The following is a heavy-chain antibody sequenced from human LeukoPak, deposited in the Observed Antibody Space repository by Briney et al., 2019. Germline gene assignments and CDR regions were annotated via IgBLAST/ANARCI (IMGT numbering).Heavy chain of an antibody. D-gene: IGHD2-15*01. CDR2: INPNSGGT. J-gene: IGHJ6*02. CDR1: GYTFTGYY. CDR3: ARGLLPYYYYYGMDV. V-gene: IGHV1-2*04. Sequence: ASVKVSCKASGYTFTGYYTHWVRQAPGQGLEWMGWINPNSGGTNYAQKFQGWVTMTRDTSISTAYMELSRLRSDDTAVYYCARGLLPYYYYYGMDVWGQGTTVTVSS.